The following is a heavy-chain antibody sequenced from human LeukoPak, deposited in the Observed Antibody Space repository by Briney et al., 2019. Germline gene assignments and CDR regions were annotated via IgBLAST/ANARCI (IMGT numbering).Heavy chain of an antibody. Sequence: SETLSLTCTVSGGSISSYYWSWIRQPAGKGLEWIGRIYTSGSTNYNPSLKSRVAMSVDTSKNQFSLKLSSVTAADTAAYYCARAHGTVTHYYFDYWGQGTLVTVSS. CDR2: IYTSGST. V-gene: IGHV4-4*07. J-gene: IGHJ4*02. CDR3: ARAHGTVTHYYFDY. D-gene: IGHD4-17*01. CDR1: GGSISSYY.